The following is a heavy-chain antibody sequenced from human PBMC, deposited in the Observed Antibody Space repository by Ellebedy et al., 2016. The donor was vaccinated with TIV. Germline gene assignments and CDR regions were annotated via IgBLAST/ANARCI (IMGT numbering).Heavy chain of an antibody. CDR3: ARDRLRGSYPNFDY. Sequence: GESLKISCAASGFTFSSYGMHWVRQAPGKGLEWVAVISYDGSNKYYADSVKGRFTISRDNSKNTLYLQMNSLRAKDTAVYYCARDRLRGSYPNFDYWGQGTLVTVSS. CDR1: GFTFSSYG. J-gene: IGHJ4*02. D-gene: IGHD1-26*01. CDR2: ISYDGSNK. V-gene: IGHV3-30*03.